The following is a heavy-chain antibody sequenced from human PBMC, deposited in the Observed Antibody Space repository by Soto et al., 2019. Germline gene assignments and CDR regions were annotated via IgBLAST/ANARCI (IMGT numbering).Heavy chain of an antibody. CDR1: GVSLSTTGVG. J-gene: IGHJ4*02. CDR3: VHRRIIMTFGY. CDR2: VYWNDDK. V-gene: IGHV2-5*01. Sequence: QITLKESGPTLVKPTQTLTLTCTFSGVSLSTTGVGVGWIRQPPGKAPEWLALVYWNDDKRYSPSLKSRHTITKDTSKNQVVLTLTDMDPVDTATYYGVHRRIIMTFGYWGQGALVTVS. D-gene: IGHD3-10*01.